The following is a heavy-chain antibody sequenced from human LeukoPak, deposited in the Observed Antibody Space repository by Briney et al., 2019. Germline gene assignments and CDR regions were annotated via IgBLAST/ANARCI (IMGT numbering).Heavy chain of an antibody. D-gene: IGHD2-15*01. V-gene: IGHV4-30-4*01. Sequence: SQTLSLTCTVSGGSISSGDYYWSWIRQPPGKGLEWIGYIYYSGSTYYNPSPKSRVTISVDTSKNQFSLKLSSVTAADTAVYYCARGPTIVVVVAAIWFDPWGQGTLVTVSS. CDR1: GGSISSGDYY. CDR2: IYYSGST. J-gene: IGHJ5*02. CDR3: ARGPTIVVVVAAIWFDP.